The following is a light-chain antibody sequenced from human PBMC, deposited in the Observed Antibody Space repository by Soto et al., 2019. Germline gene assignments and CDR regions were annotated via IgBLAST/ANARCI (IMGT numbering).Light chain of an antibody. CDR1: QSVSSN. J-gene: IGKJ1*01. V-gene: IGKV3-15*01. Sequence: ELVMTQSPATLSVSPGERATLSCRAGQSVSSNLAWYQQKPGQAPRLLIYGASTRATGIPTRFSGIVSGTEFTLPIRRLQSEDFASYYGQQYNNWPPATFGPGTKVDIK. CDR2: GAS. CDR3: QQYNNWPPAT.